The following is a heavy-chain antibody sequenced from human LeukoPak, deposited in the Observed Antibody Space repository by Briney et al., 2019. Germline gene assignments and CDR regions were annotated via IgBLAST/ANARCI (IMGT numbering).Heavy chain of an antibody. CDR1: GGSFSGYY. D-gene: IGHD4-17*01. CDR3: ASGYGDYVWFDP. Sequence: SETLSLTCAVYGGSFSGYYWSWIRQPPGKGLEWIGEINHSGSTNYNPSLKSRVTISVDTSKNQFSLKLSSVTAADTAVYYCASGYGDYVWFDPWGQGTLVTVSS. V-gene: IGHV4-34*01. CDR2: INHSGST. J-gene: IGHJ5*02.